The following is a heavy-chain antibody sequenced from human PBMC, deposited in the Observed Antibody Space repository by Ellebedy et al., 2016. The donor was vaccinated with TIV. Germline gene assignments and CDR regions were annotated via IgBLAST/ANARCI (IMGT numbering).Heavy chain of an antibody. Sequence: GESLKISXAASGFTFSDYYMSWIRQTPGKGLEWVSYISSSGTTIYYADSVKGRFTISRDNAKNSLYLQMYSLRAEDTAVYYCARDQIDGDIVLVAAATALFDYWGQGTLVTVSS. CDR1: GFTFSDYY. CDR3: ARDQIDGDIVLVAAATALFDY. V-gene: IGHV3-11*01. CDR2: ISSSGTTI. D-gene: IGHD2-2*01. J-gene: IGHJ4*02.